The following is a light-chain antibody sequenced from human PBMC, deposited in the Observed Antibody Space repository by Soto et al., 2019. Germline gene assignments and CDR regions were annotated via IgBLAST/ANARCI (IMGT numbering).Light chain of an antibody. V-gene: IGKV1-39*01. CDR1: QGISTC. Sequence: DIHLTQSPSSLSASVGDRVTISCRVSQGISTCLNWFRQKPGTVPKFLICCASNLQSGVPSRFSGSGSGTDFTLTISSLQPEDFATYYCQQSYSTPTWTFGQGTKVDIK. J-gene: IGKJ1*01. CDR3: QQSYSTPTWT. CDR2: CAS.